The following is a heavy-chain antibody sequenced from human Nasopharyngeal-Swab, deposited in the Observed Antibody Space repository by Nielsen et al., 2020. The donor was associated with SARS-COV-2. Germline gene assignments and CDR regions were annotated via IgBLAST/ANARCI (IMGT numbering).Heavy chain of an antibody. Sequence: SETLSLTCTVSGGSVSSGSYYWSWIRQPPGKGLEWIGYIYYSGSTNYNPSLKSRVTISVDTSKNQFSLKLSSVTAADTAVYYCARVTLTGWSYSAFDYWGQGTLVTVSS. CDR1: GGSVSSGSYY. V-gene: IGHV4-61*01. CDR2: IYYSGST. D-gene: IGHD1-26*01. J-gene: IGHJ4*02. CDR3: ARVTLTGWSYSAFDY.